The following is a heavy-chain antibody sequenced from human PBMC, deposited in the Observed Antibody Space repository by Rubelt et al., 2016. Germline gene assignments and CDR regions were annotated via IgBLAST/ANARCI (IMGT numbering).Heavy chain of an antibody. CDR1: GGTFSSYA. D-gene: IGHD5-24*01. J-gene: IGHJ4*02. CDR3: ARTKTVEMATIPLAY. CDR2: IIPILGIA. V-gene: IGHV1-69*04. Sequence: QVQLVQSGAEVKKPGSSVKVSCKASGGTFSSYAISWVRQAPGQGLEWMGRIIPILGIANYEQKFQGRVTITADKSTSTAYMELSSLRSGDTAGYYWARTKTVEMATIPLAYWGQGTLVTVSS.